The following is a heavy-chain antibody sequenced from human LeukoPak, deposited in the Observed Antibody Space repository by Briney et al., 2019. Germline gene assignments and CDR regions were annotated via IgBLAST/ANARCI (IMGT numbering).Heavy chain of an antibody. V-gene: IGHV5-51*01. D-gene: IGHD3-22*01. CDR1: GYIFTSYW. Sequence: GESLKISCKGSGYIFTSYWIGWVRQMPGKGLEWMGIIYPGDSETRYNPSLQGQVTTSADKSISTAYLQWSSLKASDTAMYYCARNYYDTSGYYYFDYWGQGTLVTVSS. J-gene: IGHJ4*02. CDR3: ARNYYDTSGYYYFDY. CDR2: IYPGDSET.